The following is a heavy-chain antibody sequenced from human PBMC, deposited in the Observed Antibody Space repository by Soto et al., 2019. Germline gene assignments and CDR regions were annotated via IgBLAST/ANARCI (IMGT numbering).Heavy chain of an antibody. CDR2: TSDSGGST. V-gene: IGHV3-23*01. Sequence: EVQLLESGGGLVQPGGSLRLSCAASGFTFSNYAMSWVRQAPGRGLEWVSVTSDSGGSTNYADSVKGRFTISRENSKNTLYLQRNGLRAGNRAVYYWAKDRGRGYSGYPLDYGGQGPLVTVSS. CDR1: GFTFSNYA. J-gene: IGHJ4*02. CDR3: AKDRGRGYSGYPLDY. D-gene: IGHD5-12*01.